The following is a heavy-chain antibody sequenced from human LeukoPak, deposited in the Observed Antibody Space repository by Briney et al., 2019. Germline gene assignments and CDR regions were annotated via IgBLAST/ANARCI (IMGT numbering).Heavy chain of an antibody. V-gene: IGHV3-30*02. J-gene: IGHJ4*02. CDR1: GFTFSSYG. CDR2: IHYDGSNK. D-gene: IGHD6-13*01. CDR3: AKNPRIAAGY. Sequence: GGSLRLSCAASGFTFSSYGMHWVRQAPGKGLEWVAFIHYDGSNKYYADSGKGRFTISRDNSKNTLYLQMNSLRAEDTAVYYCAKNPRIAAGYWGQGTLVTVSS.